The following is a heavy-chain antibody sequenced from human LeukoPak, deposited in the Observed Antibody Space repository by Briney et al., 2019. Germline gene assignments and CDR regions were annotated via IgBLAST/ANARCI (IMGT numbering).Heavy chain of an antibody. CDR2: IWYDGSNK. J-gene: IGHJ4*02. D-gene: IGHD5-18*01. CDR1: GFTFSSYG. CDR3: AKVKYSYGSGIVDY. V-gene: IGHV3-33*06. Sequence: GGSLRLSCAASGFTFSSYGMHWVRQAPGKGLEWVAVIWYDGSNKYYADSVKGRFTISRDNSKNTLYLQINSLRAEDTAVYYCAKVKYSYGSGIVDYWGQGTLVTVSS.